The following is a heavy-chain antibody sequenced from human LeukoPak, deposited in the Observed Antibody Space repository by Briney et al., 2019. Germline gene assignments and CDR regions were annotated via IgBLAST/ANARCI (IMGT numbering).Heavy chain of an antibody. CDR2: ISSSGSTI. CDR3: AREAIQLWSAQTYGMDV. D-gene: IGHD5-18*01. Sequence: PGGSLRLSCAASGFTFSDYYMSWIRQAPGKGLEWVSYISSSGSTIYYADSVQGRFTISRDNAQNSLCLQMNSLTAEDTAVYYCAREAIQLWSAQTYGMDVWGQGTTVTVSS. J-gene: IGHJ6*02. V-gene: IGHV3-11*01. CDR1: GFTFSDYY.